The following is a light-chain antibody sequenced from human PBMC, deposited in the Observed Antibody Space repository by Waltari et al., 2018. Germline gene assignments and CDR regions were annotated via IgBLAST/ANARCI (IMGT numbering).Light chain of an antibody. J-gene: IGKJ4*01. Sequence: EIVLTQSPATLSLSPGARATLSYRASQSVSDYLAWYQQKPVQAPILLIYDASNRATGIPARFSGSGSGTDFTLTISSLEPEDFAVYYCHQRTNWPLTFGGGTKVEIK. CDR1: QSVSDY. V-gene: IGKV3-11*01. CDR3: HQRTNWPLT. CDR2: DAS.